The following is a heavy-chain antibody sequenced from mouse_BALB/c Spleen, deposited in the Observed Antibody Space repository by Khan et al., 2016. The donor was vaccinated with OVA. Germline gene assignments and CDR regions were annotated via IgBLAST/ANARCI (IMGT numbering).Heavy chain of an antibody. CDR3: ARSVLLRPPFDY. V-gene: IGHV3-2*02. D-gene: IGHD1-1*01. Sequence: EVQLQESGPGLVKPSQSLSLTCTVTGYSITSDYAWNWIRQFPGNKLEWMGCIRYSGSTSYNPSLKSRISITRDTSKNQFFLQLKSVHTEDTATYYGARSVLLRPPFDYWGQGTTLTVSS. CDR2: IRYSGST. J-gene: IGHJ2*01. CDR1: GYSITSDYA.